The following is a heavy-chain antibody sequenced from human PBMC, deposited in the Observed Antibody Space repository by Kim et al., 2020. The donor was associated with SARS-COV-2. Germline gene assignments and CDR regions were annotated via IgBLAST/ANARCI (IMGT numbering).Heavy chain of an antibody. J-gene: IGHJ3*01. CDR2: TTPTGGII. CDR1: GFTFSNYE. Sequence: GGSLRLSCVVSGFTFSNYEMNWYRQAPGKGLEWLSYTTPTGGIIFTADSVKGRFTTSRSNAKNSPYLQMNSLRAEDTAVYYCARELVSTGGDACDAWGQGTMVIVSS. D-gene: IGHD5-12*01. CDR3: ARELVSTGGDACDA. V-gene: IGHV3-48*03.